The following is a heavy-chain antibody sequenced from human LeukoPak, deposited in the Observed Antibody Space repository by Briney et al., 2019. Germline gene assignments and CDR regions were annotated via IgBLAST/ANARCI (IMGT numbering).Heavy chain of an antibody. CDR1: GFTFSSYG. D-gene: IGHD1/OR15-1a*01. CDR2: IWYDGSNK. CDR3: ARDRTNEHFIDY. J-gene: IGHJ4*02. V-gene: IGHV3-33*01. Sequence: PRGSLRLSCAASGFTFSSYGMHWVRQAPRKGLEWVAVIWYDGSNKYYSDSVKGRFTISRDNSNNTLYLQMNSLRAEDTAVYYCARDRTNEHFIDYWGQGTLVTGSS.